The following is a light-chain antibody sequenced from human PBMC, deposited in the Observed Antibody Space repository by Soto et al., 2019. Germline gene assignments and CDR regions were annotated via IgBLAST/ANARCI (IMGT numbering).Light chain of an antibody. Sequence: DIQMTQSPSSLSASVGDRVTITCRASQSISSYLNWYQQKPGKAPKLLIYAASSLQSGVPSRFSGSGSGTDFTLTISSLQPEDFATYYLQQSYSTLGTFGQGTKVEIK. CDR1: QSISSY. J-gene: IGKJ1*01. CDR2: AAS. V-gene: IGKV1-39*01. CDR3: QQSYSTLGT.